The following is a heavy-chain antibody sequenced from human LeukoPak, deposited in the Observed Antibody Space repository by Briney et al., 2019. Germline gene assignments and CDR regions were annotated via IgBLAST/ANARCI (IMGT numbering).Heavy chain of an antibody. CDR2: IGGTGGYT. CDR1: GFIFSTSG. D-gene: IGHD4-11*01. V-gene: IGHV3-23*01. CDR3: TSEESYSNYRPY. J-gene: IGHJ4*02. Sequence: GGSLRLSCAASGFIFSTSGMSWVRRAPGKGLEWVAVIGGTGGYTDYADSVKGRFTISRDNSKNTLYLQMTTLGVEDTAVYYCTSEESYSNYRPYWGQGTLVTVSS.